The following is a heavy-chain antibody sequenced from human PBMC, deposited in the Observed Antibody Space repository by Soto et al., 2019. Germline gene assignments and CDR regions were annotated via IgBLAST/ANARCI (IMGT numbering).Heavy chain of an antibody. Sequence: QVQLVQSGAEVKKPGSSVKVSCEASGGTFTSYAISWVRQAPGQGLEWMGGIIPIFVTANYAQTFQGRVTITADESTSTTYMELSSLRSEDTAVYYCARAGLTYYYDSSGYYPFYYLDSWGQGTLVTVSS. CDR3: ARAGLTYYYDSSGYYPFYYLDS. CDR2: IIPIFVTA. V-gene: IGHV1-69*01. J-gene: IGHJ4*02. D-gene: IGHD3-22*01. CDR1: GGTFTSYA.